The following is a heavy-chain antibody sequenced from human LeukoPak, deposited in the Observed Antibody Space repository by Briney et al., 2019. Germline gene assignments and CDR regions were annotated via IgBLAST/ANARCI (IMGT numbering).Heavy chain of an antibody. CDR2: IKQDGSEK. CDR3: ARVRIAVAVSAFDI. CDR1: GFTFSSHC. D-gene: IGHD6-19*01. J-gene: IGHJ3*02. V-gene: IGHV3-7*01. Sequence: PGGSLRLSCEASGFTFSSHCMSWVRQAPGKGLEWVANIKQDGSEKYYVDSVKGRFTISRDNAKNSLYLQMSILRAADTAVYYCARVRIAVAVSAFDIWGQGTMVTVS.